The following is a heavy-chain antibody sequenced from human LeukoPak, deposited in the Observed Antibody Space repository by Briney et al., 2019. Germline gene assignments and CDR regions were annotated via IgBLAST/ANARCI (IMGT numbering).Heavy chain of an antibody. Sequence: ASVKVSCKASGYTFTGYYMHWVRQAPGQGLEWMGWINPNSGGTNYAQKFQGRVTMTRDTSISTAYMELSRLRSDDTAVYYCARRAGSYSHSYDYWGQGTLVTVSS. D-gene: IGHD2-15*01. CDR1: GYTFTGYY. J-gene: IGHJ4*02. CDR3: ARRAGSYSHSYDY. CDR2: INPNSGGT. V-gene: IGHV1-2*02.